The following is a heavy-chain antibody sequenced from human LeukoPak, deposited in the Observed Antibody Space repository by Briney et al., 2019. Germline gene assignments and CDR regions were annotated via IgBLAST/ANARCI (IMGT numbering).Heavy chain of an antibody. V-gene: IGHV4-61*01. CDR1: GGSVSSGSYY. J-gene: IGHJ1*01. CDR3: ARAPIAEYLQH. Sequence: SETLSLTCTVSGGSVSSGSYYWSWIRQPPGKGLEWIGYIYYSGSTNYNPSLKSRVTISVDTSKNQFSLKLSSVTAADTAVYYCARAPIAEYLQHWGQGTLVTVSS. CDR2: IYYSGST.